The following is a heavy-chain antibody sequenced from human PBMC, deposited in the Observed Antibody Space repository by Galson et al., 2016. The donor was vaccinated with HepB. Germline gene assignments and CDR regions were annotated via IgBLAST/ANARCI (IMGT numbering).Heavy chain of an antibody. CDR3: ARGWRTYYRYFEH. J-gene: IGHJ1*01. D-gene: IGHD1-26*01. CDR1: GFTFSRHW. V-gene: IGHV3-7*01. CDR2: VDLGDGAK. Sequence: SLRLSCAVSGFTFSRHWMSWVRQAPGKGLEWVANVDLGDGAKYYVNSVAGRFTISRNNAKNSLYLQLNSLRGEDTAVYYCARGWRTYYRYFEHWGQGALVSVSS.